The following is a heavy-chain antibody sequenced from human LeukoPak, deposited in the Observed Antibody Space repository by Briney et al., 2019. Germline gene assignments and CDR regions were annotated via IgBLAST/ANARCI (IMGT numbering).Heavy chain of an antibody. CDR2: ISSSSSYI. CDR1: GFTFSSYS. V-gene: IGHV3-21*01. CDR3: ARDPDTAMAYFDY. D-gene: IGHD5-18*01. Sequence: GGSLRLSCAASGFTFSSYSMNWVRQAPGKGLEWVSSISSSSSYIYYADSVKGRFTISRDNAKNSLYLQMNSLRAEDTAVYYCARDPDTAMAYFDYWGQGTLVTVSS. J-gene: IGHJ4*02.